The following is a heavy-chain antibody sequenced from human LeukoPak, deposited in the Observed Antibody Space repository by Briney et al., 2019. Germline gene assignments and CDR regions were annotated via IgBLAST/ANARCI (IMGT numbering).Heavy chain of an antibody. CDR3: AKGAEIDH. J-gene: IGHJ4*02. V-gene: IGHV3-23*01. CDR1: GFIFTNYA. CDR2: MTGPADTT. Sequence: PGGSRRLSCAASGFIFTNYAMTWVRQAPGKGLEWVSAMTGPADTTYYVESVKGRFTISRDYSKSMVFLQMNSLRVEDTAIYYCAKGAEIDHWGQGTLVTVSS.